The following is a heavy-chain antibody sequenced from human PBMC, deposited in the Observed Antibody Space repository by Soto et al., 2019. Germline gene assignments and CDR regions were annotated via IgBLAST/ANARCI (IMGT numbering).Heavy chain of an antibody. V-gene: IGHV3-43*01. CDR1: GFTFDDYT. D-gene: IGHD6-13*01. CDR3: AGGIAAAGPYYYSYGMDV. Sequence: GGSLRLSCAASGFTFDDYTMHWVRQAPGKGLEWVSLISWDGGSTYYADSVKGRFTISRDNSKNSLYLQMNSLRTEDTALYYCAGGIAAAGPYYYSYGMDVWGPGTTVTVSS. J-gene: IGHJ6*02. CDR2: ISWDGGST.